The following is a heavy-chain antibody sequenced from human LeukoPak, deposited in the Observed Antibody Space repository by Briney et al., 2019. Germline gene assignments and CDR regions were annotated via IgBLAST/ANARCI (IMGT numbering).Heavy chain of an antibody. Sequence: PAASVKVPCKASGGTFSSYAISWVRQAPGQGLEWMGRIIPILGIANYAQKFQGRVTITADKSTSTAYMELSSLRSEDTAVYYCATIKGDYGGTYWGQGTLVTVSS. J-gene: IGHJ4*02. CDR2: IIPILGIA. V-gene: IGHV1-69*04. CDR1: GGTFSSYA. CDR3: ATIKGDYGGTY. D-gene: IGHD4-23*01.